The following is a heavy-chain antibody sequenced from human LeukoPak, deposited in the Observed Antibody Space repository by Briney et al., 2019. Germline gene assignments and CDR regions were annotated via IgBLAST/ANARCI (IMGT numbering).Heavy chain of an antibody. J-gene: IGHJ4*02. CDR3: ARETPLCSGGSCYPSHFDY. V-gene: IGHV1-69*13. CDR1: GGTFSSYA. D-gene: IGHD2-15*01. Sequence: ASVKVSCKASGGTFSSYAISWVRQAPGQGLEWMGGIIPIFGTANYAQKFQGRVTITADESTSTAYMELSSPRSEDTAVYYCARETPLCSGGSCYPSHFDYWGQGTLVTVSS. CDR2: IIPIFGTA.